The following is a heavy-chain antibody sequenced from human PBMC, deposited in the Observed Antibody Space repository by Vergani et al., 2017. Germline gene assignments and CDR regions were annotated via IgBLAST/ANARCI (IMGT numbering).Heavy chain of an antibody. V-gene: IGHV1-69*01. J-gene: IGHJ4*02. CDR3: AREGVGSWLYRLVY. CDR1: GGTFSSYA. D-gene: IGHD2-2*02. CDR2: IIPIFGTA. Sequence: QVQLVQSGAEVKKPGSSVKVSCKASGGTFSSYAISWVRQAPGQGLEWMGGIIPIFGTANYAQKFQGRVTITADESTSTADMELGSLRSEDTAVYYCAREGVGSWLYRLVYWGQGTLVTVSS.